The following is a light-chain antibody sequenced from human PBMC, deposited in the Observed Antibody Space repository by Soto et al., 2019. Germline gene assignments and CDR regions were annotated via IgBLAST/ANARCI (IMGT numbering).Light chain of an antibody. Sequence: QSVLTQPPSVSGAPGQRVSISCTGSTSNIGAPYDVHWYQHLPGTAPKLLIYGDNNRPSGVPDRFSGSKSGTSASLAITRLQAEDEADYYCQSYDISLHPYVFGTGTNVTVL. CDR3: QSYDISLHPYV. CDR1: TSNIGAPYD. CDR2: GDN. J-gene: IGLJ1*01. V-gene: IGLV1-40*01.